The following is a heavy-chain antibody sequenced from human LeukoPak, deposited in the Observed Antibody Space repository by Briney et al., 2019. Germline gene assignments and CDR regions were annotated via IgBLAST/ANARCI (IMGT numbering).Heavy chain of an antibody. CDR3: ARSFSNENWFDP. Sequence: GASVKVSCKASGGTFSSYAISWVRQAPGQGPEWMGGIIPIFGTANYAQKFQGRVTITADKSTSTAYMELSSLRSEDTAVYYCARSFSNENWFDPWGQGTLVTVSS. J-gene: IGHJ5*02. D-gene: IGHD1-1*01. CDR1: GGTFSSYA. V-gene: IGHV1-69*06. CDR2: IIPIFGTA.